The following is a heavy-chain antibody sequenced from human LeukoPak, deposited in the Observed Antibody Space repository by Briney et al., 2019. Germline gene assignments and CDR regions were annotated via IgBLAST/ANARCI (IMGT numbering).Heavy chain of an antibody. CDR2: INPSGGST. D-gene: IGHD5-12*01. V-gene: IGHV1-46*01. CDR3: ARDAGGYSGKYGMDV. Sequence: ASVTVSCKASGYTFTSYYMHWVRQAPEQGLEWMGIINPSGGSTSYAQKFQGRVTMTRDTSTSTVYMELSSLRSEDTAVYYCARDAGGYSGKYGMDVWGQGTTVTVSS. J-gene: IGHJ6*02. CDR1: GYTFTSYY.